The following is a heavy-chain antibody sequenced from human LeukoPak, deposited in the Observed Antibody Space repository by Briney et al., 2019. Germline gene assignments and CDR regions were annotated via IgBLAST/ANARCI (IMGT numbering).Heavy chain of an antibody. J-gene: IGHJ4*02. D-gene: IGHD3-22*01. Sequence: LAGGSLRLSCAASGFTFSSYGMHWVRQAPGKGLEWLAVISFDGNNKYYADSVKGRFIISRDNTKKKMYLQMNSLRAEDTAVYYCARPINDSSGYYIPFDYWGQGTLVTVSS. CDR3: ARPINDSSGYYIPFDY. CDR1: GFTFSSYG. V-gene: IGHV3-30*19. CDR2: ISFDGNNK.